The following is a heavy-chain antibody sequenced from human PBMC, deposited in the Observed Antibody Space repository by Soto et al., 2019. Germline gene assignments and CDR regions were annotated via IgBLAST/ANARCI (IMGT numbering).Heavy chain of an antibody. CDR2: INGDGTST. CDR1: GFTFSSYW. J-gene: IGHJ6*02. Sequence: GGSLRLSCAASGFTFSSYWMHWVRQSPGKGLVWVSRINGDGTSTNYADSVKGRFTISRDNAKNSLHLQMNSLRAEDTAVYYCARDVVVVAASLGSMDVWGQGTTVTVSS. V-gene: IGHV3-74*01. CDR3: ARDVVVVAASLGSMDV. D-gene: IGHD2-15*01.